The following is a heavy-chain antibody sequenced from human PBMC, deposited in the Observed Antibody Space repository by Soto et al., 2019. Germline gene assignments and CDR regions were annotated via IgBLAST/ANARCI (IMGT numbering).Heavy chain of an antibody. CDR3: AKYSRSWPYYYYYGMDV. Sequence: KPSETLSLTCAVYGGSFSGYYWSWIRQPPGKGLEWIGEINHSGSTNYNPSLKSRVTISVDTSKNQFSLKLSSVTAADTAVYYCAKYSRSWPYYYYYGMDVWGQGTTVTVSS. J-gene: IGHJ6*02. V-gene: IGHV4-34*01. D-gene: IGHD6-13*01. CDR2: INHSGST. CDR1: GGSFSGYY.